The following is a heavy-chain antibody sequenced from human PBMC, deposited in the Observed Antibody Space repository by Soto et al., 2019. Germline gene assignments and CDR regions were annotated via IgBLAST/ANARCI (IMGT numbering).Heavy chain of an antibody. J-gene: IGHJ4*02. CDR1: GFTFSSYW. CDR3: ARVRYDFWSGYSYYFDY. CDR2: IKQGGSEK. V-gene: IGHV3-7*01. D-gene: IGHD3-3*01. Sequence: GGSLRLSCAASGFTFSSYWMSWVRQAPGKGLEWVANIKQGGSEKYYVDSVKGRFTISRDNAKNSLYLQMNSLRAEDTAVYYCARVRYDFWSGYSYYFDYWGQGTLVTVSS.